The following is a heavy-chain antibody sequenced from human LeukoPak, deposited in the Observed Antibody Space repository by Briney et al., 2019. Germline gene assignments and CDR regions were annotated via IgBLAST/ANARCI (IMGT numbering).Heavy chain of an antibody. D-gene: IGHD2-2*01. CDR2: INHSGST. V-gene: IGHV4-61*08. J-gene: IGHJ6*03. Sequence: SETLSLTCTVSGGSISSGGYYWSWIRQPPGTGLEWIGEINHSGSTNYNPSLKSRVTISVDTSKNQFSLKLSSVTAADTAVYYCARDPSSTLLPMDVWGKGTTVTVSS. CDR3: ARDPSSTLLPMDV. CDR1: GGSISSGGYY.